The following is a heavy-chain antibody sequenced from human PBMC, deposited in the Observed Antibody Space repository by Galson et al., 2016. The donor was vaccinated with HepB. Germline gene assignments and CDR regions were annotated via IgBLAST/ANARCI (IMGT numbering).Heavy chain of an antibody. CDR3: ARSVEGSFDY. CDR1: GYTFRSYS. V-gene: IGHV3-48*04. J-gene: IGHJ4*02. CDR2: ISVHYTI. Sequence: SLRLSCAASGYTFRSYSMNWVRQAPGKGLEWVSYISVHYTIYYADSVRGRFTISRANAKNSVYLQMNSLRAEDTAVYFCARSVEGSFDYWGQGALVTVSS.